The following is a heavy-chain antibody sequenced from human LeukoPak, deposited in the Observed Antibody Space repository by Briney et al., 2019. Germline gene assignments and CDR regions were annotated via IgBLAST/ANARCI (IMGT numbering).Heavy chain of an antibody. J-gene: IGHJ1*01. CDR3: TAHPLGYCSSNTCYDYFQH. V-gene: IGHV3-15*01. CDR1: GFTFTNAW. Sequence: GGSLRLSCAASGFTFTNAWMSWVRQAPGKGLEWVGRIKRKPDGGTADYAAPVQGRFTISRDDSKNTLYLQMNSLKTEDTAVYFCTAHPLGYCSSNTCYDYFQHWGQGTLVTVSS. CDR2: IKRKPDGGTA. D-gene: IGHD2-2*01.